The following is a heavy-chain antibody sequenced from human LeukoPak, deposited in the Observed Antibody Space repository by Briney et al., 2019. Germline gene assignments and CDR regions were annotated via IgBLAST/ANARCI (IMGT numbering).Heavy chain of an antibody. D-gene: IGHD6-19*01. CDR1: GFTFSSYA. Sequence: PGGSLRLSCAASGFTFSSYAMSWVRQAPGKGLEWVSAISGSGGSTYYADSVKGRFTISRGNSKNTLYLQMNSLRAEDTAVYYCAKGSSSSGWYFDYWGQGTLVTVSS. J-gene: IGHJ4*02. V-gene: IGHV3-23*01. CDR3: AKGSSSSGWYFDY. CDR2: ISGSGGST.